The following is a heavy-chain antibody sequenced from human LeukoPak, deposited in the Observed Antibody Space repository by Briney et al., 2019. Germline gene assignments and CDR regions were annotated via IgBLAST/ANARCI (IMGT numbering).Heavy chain of an antibody. CDR3: ASLRYFDWLSTLFDY. CDR1: GGSISSSTYY. J-gene: IGHJ4*02. Sequence: SETLSLTCTVSGGSISSSTYYWGWIRQPPGKGLEWIGSLYYSGSFYYNPSLKSRVTMSVDTSKNQFSLKLSSVTAADTAVYYCASLRYFDWLSTLFDYWGQGTLVTVSS. CDR2: LYYSGSF. D-gene: IGHD3-9*01. V-gene: IGHV4-39*01.